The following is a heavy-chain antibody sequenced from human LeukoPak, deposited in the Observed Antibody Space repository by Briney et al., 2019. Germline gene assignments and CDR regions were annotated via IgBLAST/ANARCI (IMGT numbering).Heavy chain of an antibody. D-gene: IGHD2-15*01. CDR3: ARGGIVVVVAAPHPYNWFDP. CDR2: INHSGST. V-gene: IGHV4-34*01. J-gene: IGHJ5*02. CDR1: GGSFSGYY. Sequence: SETLSLTCAVYGGSFSGYYWSWIRQPPGEGLEWIGEINHSGSTNYNPSLKSRVTISVDTSKNQFSLKLSSVTAADTAVYYCARGGIVVVVAAPHPYNWFDPWGQGTLVTVSS.